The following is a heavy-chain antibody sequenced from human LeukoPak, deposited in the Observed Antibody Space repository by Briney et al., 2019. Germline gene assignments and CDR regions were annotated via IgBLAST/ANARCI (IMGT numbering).Heavy chain of an antibody. CDR3: VRDGGFYYTASPNSWFDR. CDR2: ISNRGSP. J-gene: IGHJ5*02. CDR1: GFSISSDDC. Sequence: PSETLSLTCIVSGFSISSDDCWGWTRQPPGQGLEWIGSISNRGSPYYNPSLKSRVTMSGDTPNNHFSLRLSSVTAADTAVYYFVRDGGFYYTASPNSWFDRWGQRTLVTVSS. V-gene: IGHV4-38-2*02. D-gene: IGHD2-15*01.